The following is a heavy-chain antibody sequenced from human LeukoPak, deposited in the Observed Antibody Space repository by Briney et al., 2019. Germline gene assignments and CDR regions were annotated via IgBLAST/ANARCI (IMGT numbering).Heavy chain of an antibody. CDR1: GYSISSGYY. CDR2: IYHSGST. J-gene: IGHJ5*02. Sequence: SETLSLTCTVSGYSISSGYYWGWIRQPPGKGLEWIGSIYHSGSTYYNPSLKSRVTISVDTSKNQFSLKLSSVTAADTAVYYCARVIAAHSNDPWGQGTLVTVSS. D-gene: IGHD6-6*01. CDR3: ARVIAAHSNDP. V-gene: IGHV4-38-2*02.